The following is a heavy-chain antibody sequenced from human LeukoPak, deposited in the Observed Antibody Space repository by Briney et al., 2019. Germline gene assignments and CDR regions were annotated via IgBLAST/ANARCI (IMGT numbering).Heavy chain of an antibody. D-gene: IGHD6-13*01. V-gene: IGHV4-39*07. CDR3: ARDPIAAAVHSPYFDY. J-gene: IGHJ4*02. CDR2: IYYSGST. Sequence: SETLSLTCTVSGGSISSSSYYWGWIRQPPGKGLEWIGSIYYSGSTYYNPSLKSRVTISVDTSKNQFSLKLSSVTAADTAVYYCARDPIAAAVHSPYFDYWGQGTLVTVSS. CDR1: GGSISSSSYY.